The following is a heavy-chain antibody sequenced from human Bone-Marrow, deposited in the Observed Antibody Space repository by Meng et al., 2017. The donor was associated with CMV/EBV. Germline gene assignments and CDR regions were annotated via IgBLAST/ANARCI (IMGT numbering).Heavy chain of an antibody. CDR1: GGSISSYY. CDR2: IYYSGST. CDR3: ARVAYSSSWYRRVDWFDP. V-gene: IGHV4-59*01. Sequence: SETLFLTCTVSGGSISSYYWSWIRQPPGKGLEWIGYIYYSGSTNYNPSLKSRVTISVDTSKNQFSLKLSSVTAADTAVYYCARVAYSSSWYRRVDWFDPWGQGTLVTVSS. D-gene: IGHD6-13*01. J-gene: IGHJ5*02.